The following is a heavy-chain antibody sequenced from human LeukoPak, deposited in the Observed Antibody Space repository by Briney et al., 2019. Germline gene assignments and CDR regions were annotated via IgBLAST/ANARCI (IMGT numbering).Heavy chain of an antibody. CDR3: ARDRTIFGVADYYYYGMDV. V-gene: IGHV3-21*01. D-gene: IGHD3-3*01. Sequence: GGSLRLSCAASGFTFSSYSMNWVRQAPGKGLEWVSSISSSYIYYADSVKGRFTISRDNAKNSLYLQMNSLRAEDTAVYYCARDRTIFGVADYYYYGMDVWGQGTTVTVSS. J-gene: IGHJ6*02. CDR1: GFTFSSYS. CDR2: ISSSYI.